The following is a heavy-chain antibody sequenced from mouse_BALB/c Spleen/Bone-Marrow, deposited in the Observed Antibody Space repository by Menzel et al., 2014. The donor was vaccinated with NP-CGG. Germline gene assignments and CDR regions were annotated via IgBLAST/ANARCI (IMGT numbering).Heavy chain of an antibody. V-gene: IGHV5-6*01. Sequence: VQLQQSGGDLVEPGGSLKLSCAASGFTFSSYGMSWVRQTPDKGLEWVATISSGGTYTFYPDSVKGRFTISRNNAKNTLYLQMSSLKSEDTAMYYCTRQGSDGYDSREDWYFDVWGAGTTVTVSS. CDR2: ISSGGTYT. J-gene: IGHJ1*01. D-gene: IGHD1-1*01. CDR1: GFTFSSYG. CDR3: TRQGSDGYDSREDWYFDV.